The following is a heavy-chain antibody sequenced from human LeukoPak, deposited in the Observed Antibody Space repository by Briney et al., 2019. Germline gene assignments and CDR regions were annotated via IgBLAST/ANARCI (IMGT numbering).Heavy chain of an antibody. V-gene: IGHV1-8*01. D-gene: IGHD3-10*01. Sequence: ASVKVSCKASGFTFTSYDINWVRQASGQGLEWMGWMNPNTGDTGYAQKFQGRVTMTRDTSTSTVYMELSSLRSEDTAVYYCASRGFGVTGEVDYWGQGTLVTVSS. CDR2: MNPNTGDT. J-gene: IGHJ4*02. CDR3: ASRGFGVTGEVDY. CDR1: GFTFTSYD.